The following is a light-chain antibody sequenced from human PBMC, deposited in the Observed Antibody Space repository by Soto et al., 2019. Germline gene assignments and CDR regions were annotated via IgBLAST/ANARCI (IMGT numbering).Light chain of an antibody. V-gene: IGKV1-9*01. CDR3: QHLKIYPIT. Sequence: DIQLTQSPSFLSASVGDRVTISCRASEDISSYLAWYQQRPGKAPKLLIYGAATLQSGVPSRFSGSGSWTEFTLTINSLQSEDFATYYCQHLKIYPITFGQGTRLEI. CDR2: GAA. CDR1: EDISSY. J-gene: IGKJ5*01.